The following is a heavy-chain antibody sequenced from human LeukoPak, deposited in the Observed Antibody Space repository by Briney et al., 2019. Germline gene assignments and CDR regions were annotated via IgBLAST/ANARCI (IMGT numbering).Heavy chain of an antibody. Sequence: ASVKVSCKASGGTFSSYAISWVRQAPGQGLEWMGGIIPIFGTANYAQKFQGRVTITTDESTSTAYMELSSLRSEDTAVYYRARGTPRNEDIVVVPAAIPLDYWGQGTLVTVSS. CDR1: GGTFSSYA. J-gene: IGHJ4*02. V-gene: IGHV1-69*05. CDR2: IIPIFGTA. CDR3: ARGTPRNEDIVVVPAAIPLDY. D-gene: IGHD2-2*02.